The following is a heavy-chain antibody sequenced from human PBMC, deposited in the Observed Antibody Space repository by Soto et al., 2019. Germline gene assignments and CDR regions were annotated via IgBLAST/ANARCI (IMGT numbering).Heavy chain of an antibody. D-gene: IGHD6-6*01. J-gene: IGHJ6*02. CDR1: GGSISSYY. V-gene: IGHV4-59*01. CDR3: ARVIIAARPPNPVYYYYYGMDV. Sequence: QVQLQESGPGLVKPSETLSLTCTVSGGSISSYYWSWIRQPPGKGLEWIGYIYYSGSTNYNPSLKSRVTISVDTSKNQFSLKLSSVTAADTAVYYCARVIIAARPPNPVYYYYYGMDVWGQGTTVTVSS. CDR2: IYYSGST.